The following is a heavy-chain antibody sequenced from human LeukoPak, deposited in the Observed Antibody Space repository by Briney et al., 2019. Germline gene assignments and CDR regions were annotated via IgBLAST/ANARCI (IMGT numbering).Heavy chain of an antibody. CDR3: ARVLVGATLDY. Sequence: PGGSLRLSFAASGFTFSSYAMHWVRQAPGKGLEWVAVISHDGNNKYCADSVKGRFTISRDNSKNTLYLQMNSLRAEDTAVYYCARVLVGATLDYWGQGTLVTVSS. CDR1: GFTFSSYA. CDR2: ISHDGNNK. J-gene: IGHJ4*02. D-gene: IGHD1-26*01. V-gene: IGHV3-30-3*01.